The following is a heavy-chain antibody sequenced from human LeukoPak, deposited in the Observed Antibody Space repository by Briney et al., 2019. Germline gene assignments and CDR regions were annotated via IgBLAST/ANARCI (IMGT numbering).Heavy chain of an antibody. Sequence: GGSLRLSCAASGFIFTDYWMHWVRQAPGKELVWVARIRGDGRATTYADSVKGRFTISRDNAMSTVFLQMKSLRAEDTAVYYCAKDPRCSSTSCPQIWGQGTLVTVSS. V-gene: IGHV3-74*01. CDR3: AKDPRCSSTSCPQI. J-gene: IGHJ4*02. D-gene: IGHD2-2*01. CDR2: IRGDGRAT. CDR1: GFIFTDYW.